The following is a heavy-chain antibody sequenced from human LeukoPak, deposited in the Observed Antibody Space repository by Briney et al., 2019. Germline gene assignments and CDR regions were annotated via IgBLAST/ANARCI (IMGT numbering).Heavy chain of an antibody. J-gene: IGHJ6*02. CDR2: IFDSVST. CDR1: GGSIRSYY. CDR3: ARRYISTWVMDV. D-gene: IGHD6-13*01. Sequence: SETLSLTCTVSGGSIRSYYWSWIRQPAGKGLEWIGHIFDSVSTNYNPSLNSRVTMSADTSKNQFSLKLSSVTAADTAVYYCARRYISTWVMDVWDQGTTVTVSS. V-gene: IGHV4-4*07.